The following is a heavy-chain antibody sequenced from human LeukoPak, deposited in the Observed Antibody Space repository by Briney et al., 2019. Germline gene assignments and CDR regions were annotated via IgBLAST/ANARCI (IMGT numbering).Heavy chain of an antibody. CDR3: ARQGHYYYDP. CDR2: IYYSGST. Sequence: PSETLSLTCTVSGGSISSSSYYWGWIRQPPGKGLEWIGSIYYSGSTNYNPSLKSRVTISVDTSKNQFSLKLSPVTAADTAVYYCARQGHYYYDPWGQGTLVTVSS. V-gene: IGHV4-39*01. D-gene: IGHD3-22*01. CDR1: GGSISSSSYY. J-gene: IGHJ5*02.